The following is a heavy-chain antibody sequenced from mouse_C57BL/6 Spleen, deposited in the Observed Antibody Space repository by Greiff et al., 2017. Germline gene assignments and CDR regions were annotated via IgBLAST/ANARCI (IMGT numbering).Heavy chain of an antibody. Sequence: QVQLQQPGAELVKPGASVKMSCKASGYTFTSYWITWVKQRPGQGLEWIGDIYPGSGSTNYNEKFKSKATLTVDTSSSTAYMQLSSLTSEYSAVYYCANYYDGREGFAYWGQGTLVTVSA. D-gene: IGHD1-1*01. CDR3: ANYYDGREGFAY. CDR1: GYTFTSYW. CDR2: IYPGSGST. J-gene: IGHJ3*01. V-gene: IGHV1-55*01.